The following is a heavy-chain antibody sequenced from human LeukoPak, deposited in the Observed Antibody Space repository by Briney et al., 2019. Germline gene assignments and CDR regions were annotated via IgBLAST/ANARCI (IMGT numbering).Heavy chain of an antibody. Sequence: PGGSLRLSCAASGFTFSSYAMSWVRQAPGKGLEWVSAISGSGGSTYYADSVKGRFTISRDNSKNTLYLQMNSLRVEDTAVYYCAKDLQGSSWYSPDYWGQGTLVTVSS. CDR3: AKDLQGSSWYSPDY. CDR2: ISGSGGST. CDR1: GFTFSSYA. D-gene: IGHD6-13*01. V-gene: IGHV3-23*01. J-gene: IGHJ4*02.